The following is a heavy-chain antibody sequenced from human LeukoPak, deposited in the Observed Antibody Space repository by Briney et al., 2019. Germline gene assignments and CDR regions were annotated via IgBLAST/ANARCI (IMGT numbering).Heavy chain of an antibody. D-gene: IGHD6-13*01. V-gene: IGHV3-33*01. CDR1: GFTFSSYG. J-gene: IGHJ3*02. CDR2: IWYDGSNK. CDR3: ARDRGSSWSDAFDI. Sequence: GGSLRLSCAASGFTFSSYGMHGVRQAPGKGLEWVAVIWYDGSNKYYADSVKGRFTISRDNSKNTLYLQMNSLRAEDTAVYYCARDRGSSWSDAFDIWGQGTMVTVSS.